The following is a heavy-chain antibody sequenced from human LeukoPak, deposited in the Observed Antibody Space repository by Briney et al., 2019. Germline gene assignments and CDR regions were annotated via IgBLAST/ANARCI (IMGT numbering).Heavy chain of an antibody. V-gene: IGHV1-69*05. CDR3: ARWRYSSGNWFDP. CDR2: IIPIFGTA. CDR1: GGTFGSYA. Sequence: SVKVSCKASGGTFGSYAISWVRQAPGRGLEWMGGIIPIFGTANYAQKFQGRVTITTDESTSTAYMELSGLRSEDTAVYYCARWRYSSGNWFDPWGQGTLVTVSS. D-gene: IGHD6-19*01. J-gene: IGHJ5*02.